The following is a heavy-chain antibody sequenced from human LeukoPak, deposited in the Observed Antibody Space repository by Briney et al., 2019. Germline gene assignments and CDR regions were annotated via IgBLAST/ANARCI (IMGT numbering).Heavy chain of an antibody. CDR3: ARDSAPRYYDSSGYSDY. Sequence: SVKVSCKASGGTFSSYAISWVRQAPGQGLEWMGRIIPILGIANYAQKFQGRVTITADKSTSTAYMELSSLRSEDTAVYYCARDSAPRYYDSSGYSDYWGQGTLVTVSS. CDR1: GGTFSSYA. D-gene: IGHD3-22*01. J-gene: IGHJ4*02. V-gene: IGHV1-69*04. CDR2: IIPILGIA.